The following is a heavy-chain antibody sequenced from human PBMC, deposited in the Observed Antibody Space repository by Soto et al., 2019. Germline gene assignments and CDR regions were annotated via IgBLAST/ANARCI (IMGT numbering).Heavy chain of an antibody. CDR2: IYSGGST. CDR1: GFTVSSNY. CDR3: ARGPKYYDILTI. Sequence: EVQLVESGGVLVQPGGSLRLSCAASGFTVSSNYMSWVRQAPGKGLEWVSVIYSGGSTYYADSVKGRFTISRDNSKNTLYLQMNSLRAEDTAVYYCARGPKYYDILTIWGQGTMVTVSS. J-gene: IGHJ3*02. V-gene: IGHV3-66*01. D-gene: IGHD3-9*01.